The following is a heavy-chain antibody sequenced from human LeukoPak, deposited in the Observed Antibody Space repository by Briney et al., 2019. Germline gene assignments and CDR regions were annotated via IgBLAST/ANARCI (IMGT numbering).Heavy chain of an antibody. CDR2: ISWNSATI. CDR3: AKGDRNSYYSFDY. CDR1: GFTFDDYA. Sequence: GGSLRLSCAASGFTFDDYAMHWVRQAPGKGLEWVSGISWNSATIGYAGSVKGRFTISRDNAKNSLYLQMNSLKPEDSAFYYCAKGDRNSYYSFDYWGQGALVTVSS. V-gene: IGHV3-9*01. J-gene: IGHJ4*02. D-gene: IGHD1-26*01.